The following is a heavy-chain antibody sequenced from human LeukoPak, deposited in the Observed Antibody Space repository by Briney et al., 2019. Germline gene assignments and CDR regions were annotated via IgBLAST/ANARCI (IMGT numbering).Heavy chain of an antibody. CDR1: GGSISSSSYY. J-gene: IGHJ6*03. CDR3: ARDRLVGYCSGGSCSKDCYYMDV. CDR2: IYYSGST. D-gene: IGHD2-15*01. Sequence: SETLSLTCTVSGGSISSSSYYWGWIRQPPGKGLEWVGSIYYSGSTYYNPSVNSRVTISVATSKNPFTLTLSSVTAADTAVYYCARDRLVGYCSGGSCSKDCYYMDVWGKGTTVTVSS. V-gene: IGHV4-39*06.